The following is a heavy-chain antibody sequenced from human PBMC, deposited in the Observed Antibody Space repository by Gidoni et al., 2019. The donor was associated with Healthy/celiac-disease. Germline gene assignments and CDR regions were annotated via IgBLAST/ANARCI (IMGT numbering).Heavy chain of an antibody. Sequence: QVQLVESGGGVVQPGRSLRLSCAASGFTFSSYGRHWVRQAPGKGLGWLAVISYDGSNKYYADSVKGRFTISRDNSKNTLYLQMNSLRAEDTAVYYCAKGGIQLWLSSDYWGQGTLVTVSS. V-gene: IGHV3-30*18. D-gene: IGHD5-18*01. J-gene: IGHJ4*02. CDR2: ISYDGSNK. CDR3: AKGGIQLWLSSDY. CDR1: GFTFSSYG.